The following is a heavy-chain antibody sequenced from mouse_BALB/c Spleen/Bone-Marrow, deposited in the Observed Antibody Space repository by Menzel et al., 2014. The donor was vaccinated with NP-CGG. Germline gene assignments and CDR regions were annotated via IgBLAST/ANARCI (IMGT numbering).Heavy chain of an antibody. V-gene: IGHV7-3*02. CDR3: ARDMGGLLFDS. Sequence: EVKLVESGGGLVQPGGSLRLSCATSGFTFTDYYMNWVRQPPGKALEWLAFIRNKAYGYTTEYSASVKGRFTISRDNSQNILYLPMNTLRAEDSATYYCARDMGGLLFDSWGQGTTLSVSS. CDR2: IRNKAYGYTT. J-gene: IGHJ2*01. D-gene: IGHD1-1*01. CDR1: GFTFTDYY.